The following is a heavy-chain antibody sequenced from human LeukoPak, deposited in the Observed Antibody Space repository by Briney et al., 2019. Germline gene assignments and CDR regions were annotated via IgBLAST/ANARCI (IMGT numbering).Heavy chain of an antibody. CDR2: INPNSGGT. D-gene: IGHD5-18*01. CDR1: GYTLTGYY. Sequence: ASVKVSCKASGYTLTGYYMHWVRQAPGQGLEWMGWINPNSGGTNYAQKFQGWVTMTRDTSISTAYMELSRLRSDDTAVYYCARLYSYGYGRNWFDPWGQGTLVTVSS. V-gene: IGHV1-2*04. J-gene: IGHJ5*02. CDR3: ARLYSYGYGRNWFDP.